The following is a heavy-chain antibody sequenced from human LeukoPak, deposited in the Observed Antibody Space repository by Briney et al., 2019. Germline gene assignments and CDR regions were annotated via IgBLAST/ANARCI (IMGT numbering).Heavy chain of an antibody. CDR2: VDHTGST. Sequence: SETLSLTCTVSDDSITMYYWTWIRHPPRKGPEWIGYVDHTGSTKFNPSLNGRVSISRDTSNNFFSLRLRSVTAADTAVYFCARGRVTSSTWYSTYYYFFYMDFWGKGTTVTVSS. CDR1: DDSITMYY. CDR3: ARGRVTSSTWYSTYYYFFYMDF. J-gene: IGHJ6*03. V-gene: IGHV4-59*01. D-gene: IGHD4-11*01.